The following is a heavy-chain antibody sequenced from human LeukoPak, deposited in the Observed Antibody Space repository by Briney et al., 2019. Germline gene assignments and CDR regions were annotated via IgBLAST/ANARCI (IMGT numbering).Heavy chain of an antibody. CDR1: GGSISSYY. CDR2: IYYSGST. J-gene: IGHJ5*02. V-gene: IGHV4-59*12. D-gene: IGHD3-3*01. Sequence: SETLSLTCTVSGGSISSYYWSWIRQPPGKGLEWIGYIYYSGSTNYNPSLKSRVTTSVDTSKNQVSLKLSSVTAADTAVYYCARGGNYDFWSGYYMDWFDPWGQGTLVTVSS. CDR3: ARGGNYDFWSGYYMDWFDP.